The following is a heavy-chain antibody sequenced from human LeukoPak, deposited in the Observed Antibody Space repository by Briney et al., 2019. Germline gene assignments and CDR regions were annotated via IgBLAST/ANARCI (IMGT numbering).Heavy chain of an antibody. CDR1: GGSISSYY. V-gene: IGHV4-59*01. CDR3: ATYYYDSSGYYYFDY. D-gene: IGHD3-22*01. J-gene: IGHJ4*02. Sequence: SETLSLTCTVSGGSISSYYGSWIRQPPGKGLEWLGYIYYSGSTNYNPSLKSRVTISVDTSKNQFSLKLSSVTAADTAVYYCATYYYDSSGYYYFDYWGQGTLVTVSS. CDR2: IYYSGST.